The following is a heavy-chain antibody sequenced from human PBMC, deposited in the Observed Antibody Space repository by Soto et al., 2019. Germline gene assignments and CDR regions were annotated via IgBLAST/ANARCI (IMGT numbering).Heavy chain of an antibody. CDR1: GFTFSSYG. V-gene: IGHV3-30*03. J-gene: IGHJ4*02. D-gene: IGHD2-15*01. CDR3: AGVGGTVSY. CDR2: ISYDGSNK. Sequence: GGSLRLSCAASGFTFSSYGMHWVRQAPGKGLEWVAVISYDGSNKYYADSVKGRFTISRDNSKNTLYLQMNSLRAEDTAVYYCAGVGGTVSYWGQGTLVTVSS.